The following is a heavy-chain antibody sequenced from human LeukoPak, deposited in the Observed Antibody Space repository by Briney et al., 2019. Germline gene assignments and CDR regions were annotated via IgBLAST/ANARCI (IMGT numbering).Heavy chain of an antibody. CDR2: IHFSDAT. J-gene: IGHJ4*02. Sequence: PSETLSLTCTVSGGSVSSNIYYWGWIRQPPGKGLEWMGYIHFSDATYYRTSLKGRVTISIDRPKNQFSLNLSSVTAADTAVYYCARLHADSYFFDHWGQGRLVTVSS. CDR1: GGSVSSNIYY. V-gene: IGHV4-30-2*01. CDR3: ARLHADSYFFDH. D-gene: IGHD4-17*01.